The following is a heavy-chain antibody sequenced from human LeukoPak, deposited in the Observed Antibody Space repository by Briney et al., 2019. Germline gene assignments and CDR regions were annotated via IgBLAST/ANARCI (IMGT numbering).Heavy chain of an antibody. CDR3: ARLDEYSSSSRYYGMDV. CDR2: IIPIFGTA. D-gene: IGHD6-6*01. V-gene: IGHV1-69*01. J-gene: IGHJ6*02. CDR1: GGTFSSYA. Sequence: SVKVSCKASGGTFSSYAISWVRQAPGQGLEWMGGIIPIFGTANYAQKFQGRVTITADESTSTAYMELSSLRSEDAAVYYCARLDEYSSSSRYYGMDVWGQGTTVTVSS.